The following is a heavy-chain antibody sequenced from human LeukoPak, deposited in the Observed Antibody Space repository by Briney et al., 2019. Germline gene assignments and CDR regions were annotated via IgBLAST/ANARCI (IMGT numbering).Heavy chain of an antibody. CDR3: ARGGDIVVVPAARNNWFDP. V-gene: IGHV4-34*01. J-gene: IGHJ5*02. Sequence: SETLSLTCVVYGGSFSGYYWSWIRQPPGKGLEWIGEINHSGSTNYNPSLKSRVTISVDTSKNQFSLKLSSVTAADTAVYYCARGGDIVVVPAARNNWFDPWGQGTLVTVSS. CDR1: GGSFSGYY. CDR2: INHSGST. D-gene: IGHD2-2*01.